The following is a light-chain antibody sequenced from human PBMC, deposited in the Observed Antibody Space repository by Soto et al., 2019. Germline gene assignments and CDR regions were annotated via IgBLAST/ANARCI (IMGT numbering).Light chain of an antibody. CDR1: QSVSSSY. Sequence: EIVLTQSPGTLSLSPGERATLSCRASQSVSSSYLAWYQQKPGQAPRLLIYGASSRATGIPDRFSGSGSGTHFTLTISRLEPDDCAVYYCHQYLISPRFTFGPGTKVDLK. CDR3: HQYLISPRFT. V-gene: IGKV3-20*01. J-gene: IGKJ3*01. CDR2: GAS.